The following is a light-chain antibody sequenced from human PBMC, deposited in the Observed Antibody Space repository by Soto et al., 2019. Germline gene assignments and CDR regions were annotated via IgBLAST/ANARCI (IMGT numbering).Light chain of an antibody. CDR1: QSVSSY. J-gene: IGKJ3*01. V-gene: IGKV3-11*01. Sequence: ILLTQSPATLSLSPGERATRSGRASQSVSSYLAWYQQKPGQAPRLLIYDASNRATGIPARFSGSGSGTDFTLTISSLEPEDFAVYYCQQRSNWPPLFGPGTKVHI. CDR3: QQRSNWPPL. CDR2: DAS.